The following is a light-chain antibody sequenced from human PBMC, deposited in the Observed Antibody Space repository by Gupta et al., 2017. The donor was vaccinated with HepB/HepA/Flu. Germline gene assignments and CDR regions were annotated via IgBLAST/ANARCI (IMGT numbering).Light chain of an antibody. CDR2: AAS. Sequence: DIQMTQSPSSLSASVGDRVTITCRASQSISRYLNWYEQKPGKAPKLLIYAASSVESGVPSRFSGSGSGTDFTLTISRQQPEDFANYYCQQRDSTPLTFGQGTXVEIK. CDR1: QSISRY. J-gene: IGKJ1*01. V-gene: IGKV1-39*01. CDR3: QQRDSTPLT.